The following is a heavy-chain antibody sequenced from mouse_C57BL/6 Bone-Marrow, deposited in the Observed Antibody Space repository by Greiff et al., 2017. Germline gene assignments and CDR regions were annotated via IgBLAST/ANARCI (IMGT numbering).Heavy chain of an antibody. V-gene: IGHV1-54*01. Sequence: QVQLQQSGAELVRPGTSVKVSCKASGYAFTNYLLEWVKQRPGQGLEWIGVINPGSGGTNYNEKFKGKATLTADKSSSTDYMQLSSLTSEDSAVYFCARGYYGSSYWYFDVWGTGTTVTVSS. J-gene: IGHJ1*03. CDR3: ARGYYGSSYWYFDV. CDR1: GYAFTNYL. CDR2: INPGSGGT. D-gene: IGHD1-1*01.